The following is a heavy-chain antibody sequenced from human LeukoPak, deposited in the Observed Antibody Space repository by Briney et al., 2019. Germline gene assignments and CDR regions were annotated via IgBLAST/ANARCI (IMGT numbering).Heavy chain of an antibody. V-gene: IGHV3-64*01. D-gene: IGHD5/OR15-5a*01. CDR3: ARLSVKYDDWYFDL. CDR1: GFTFKNYA. Sequence: GGSLRLACAASGFTFKNYAFDWIRQAPVKELEYVSAVTNGGTTYYANSVKGRFTISRDNSKNTVFLQMGSLRSEDMALYYCARLSVKYDDWYFDLWGRGTLVTVSS. CDR2: VTNGGTT. J-gene: IGHJ2*01.